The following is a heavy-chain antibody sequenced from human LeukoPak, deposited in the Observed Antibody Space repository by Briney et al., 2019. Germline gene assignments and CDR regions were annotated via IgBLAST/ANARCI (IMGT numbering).Heavy chain of an antibody. V-gene: IGHV4-34*01. CDR1: GGSFSGYY. CDR2: INHSGST. J-gene: IGHJ3*02. D-gene: IGHD3-16*02. CDR3: ARELAITFGGVIVMSGAFDI. Sequence: SETLSLTCAVYGGSFSGYYWSWIRQPPGKGLEWIGEINHSGSTNYNPSLKSRVTISVDTPKNQFSLKLSSVTAADTAVYYCARELAITFGGVIVMSGAFDIWGQGTMVTVSS.